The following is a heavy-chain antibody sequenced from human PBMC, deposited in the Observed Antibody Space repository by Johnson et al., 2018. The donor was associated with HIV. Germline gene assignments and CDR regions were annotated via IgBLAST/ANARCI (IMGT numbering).Heavy chain of an antibody. CDR1: GFTFSSYA. V-gene: IGHV3-30-3*01. J-gene: IGHJ3*02. CDR3: AREVDGFDI. Sequence: QVQLVESGGGLVQPGRSLRLSCAASGFTFSSYAMHWVRQAPGKGLEWVAVISYDGSSKYYADSVKGRFTISRDNSKNTLYLQMNSLRAEDTAVYYCAREVDGFDIWGQGTMVTVSS. CDR2: ISYDGSSK.